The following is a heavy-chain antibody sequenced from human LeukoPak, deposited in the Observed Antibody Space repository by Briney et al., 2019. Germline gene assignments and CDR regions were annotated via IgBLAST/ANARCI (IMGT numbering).Heavy chain of an antibody. V-gene: IGHV3-30*02. J-gene: IGHJ4*01. CDR1: GFTFSRNG. Sequence: GGSLRLSCAASGFTFSRNGMHWVRQAPGKGLVWVALIRYDGSIKYYEDSVKGRFTISRDNSQNTLYLQMNSLRAEDTAVYYCAKDRWDLPFDYWGQGTLVTVS. D-gene: IGHD1-26*01. CDR3: AKDRWDLPFDY. CDR2: IRYDGSIK.